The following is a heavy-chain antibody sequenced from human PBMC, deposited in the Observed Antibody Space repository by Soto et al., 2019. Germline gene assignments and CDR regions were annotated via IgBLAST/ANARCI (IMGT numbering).Heavy chain of an antibody. CDR3: AKDIYNSGSYYFDY. Sequence: GGSLRLSCAASEFTFSSYAMSWVRQAPGKGLEWVSVISGSGGSTYYADSVKGRFTISRDNSKNTLYLQMNSLRAEDTAVYYCAKDIYNSGSYYFDYWGQGTLVTVSS. D-gene: IGHD1-1*01. CDR1: EFTFSSYA. V-gene: IGHV3-23*01. J-gene: IGHJ4*02. CDR2: ISGSGGST.